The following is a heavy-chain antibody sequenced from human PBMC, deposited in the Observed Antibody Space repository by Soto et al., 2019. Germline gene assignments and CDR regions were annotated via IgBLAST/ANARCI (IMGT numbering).Heavy chain of an antibody. CDR1: GFTVKNYQ. J-gene: IGHJ6*02. Sequence: GGSLRLSCAASGFTVKNYQMNWVRQAPGKGLEWVSVIYSGGVTYYPDSVKGRFTIIRDTSRNSVYLQMNSLRADDTAIYYCARDSSTTGDYGLDVWGQGTTVTVSS. CDR3: ARDSSTTGDYGLDV. V-gene: IGHV3-53*01. CDR2: IYSGGVT.